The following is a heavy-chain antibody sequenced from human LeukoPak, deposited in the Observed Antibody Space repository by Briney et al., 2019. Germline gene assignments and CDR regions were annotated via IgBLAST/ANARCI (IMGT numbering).Heavy chain of an antibody. CDR3: ARGRGYYDSSGYYPAFDY. V-gene: IGHV1-18*01. CDR2: ISAYDGNT. CDR1: GYTFTSYG. Sequence: GASVKVSCKASGYTFTSYGISWVRQAPGQGLEWMGWISAYDGNTNYAQKLQGRVTMTTDTSTSTAYMELSSLRSEDTAVYYCARGRGYYDSSGYYPAFDYWGQGTLVTVSS. D-gene: IGHD3-22*01. J-gene: IGHJ4*02.